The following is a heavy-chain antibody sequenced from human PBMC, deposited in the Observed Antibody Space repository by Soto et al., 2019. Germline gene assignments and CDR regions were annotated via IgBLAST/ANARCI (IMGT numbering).Heavy chain of an antibody. Sequence: QAQVVQSGAEVRKPGSSVKLSCKASEGTFNSYAIAWVRQAPGQGLEWMGGIIPYYNTLNYAQKFQDRVTINADDSTNTVYMERSSLRSDDTAVYFCARGASRWYASVFDSWAQGTLVTVSS. D-gene: IGHD6-13*01. V-gene: IGHV1-69*01. CDR2: IIPYYNTL. J-gene: IGHJ4*02. CDR1: EGTFNSYA. CDR3: ARGASRWYASVFDS.